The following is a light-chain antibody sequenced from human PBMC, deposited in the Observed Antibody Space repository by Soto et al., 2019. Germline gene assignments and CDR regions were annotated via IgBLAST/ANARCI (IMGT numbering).Light chain of an antibody. CDR1: QSVSSY. CDR3: QQYNNWPWT. CDR2: DAS. J-gene: IGKJ1*01. V-gene: IGKV3-15*01. Sequence: EIVLTQSPGTLSLSPGERATLSCRASQSVSSYLAWYQQKPGQAPRLLIYDASTRATGIPARFSGSGSGTEFTLTISSLQSEDFAVYYCQQYNNWPWTFGQGTKVDIK.